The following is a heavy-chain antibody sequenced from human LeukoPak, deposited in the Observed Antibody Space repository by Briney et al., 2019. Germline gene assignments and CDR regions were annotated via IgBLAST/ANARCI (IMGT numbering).Heavy chain of an antibody. D-gene: IGHD2-2*01. CDR1: GGSFRGYY. J-gene: IGHJ4*02. CDR2: INHSGSA. CDR3: ASTERCSTTCPLDY. V-gene: IGHV4-34*01. Sequence: SETLSLTCAVYGGSFRGYYWSWIRQPPGKGLEWIGEINHSGSANYNPSLKSRVTISLDTSMKKFSLKLNSVTAADTAVYYCASTERCSTTCPLDYWGQGTLVTVSS.